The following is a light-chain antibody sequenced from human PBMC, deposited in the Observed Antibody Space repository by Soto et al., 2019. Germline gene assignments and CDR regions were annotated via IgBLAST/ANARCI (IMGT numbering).Light chain of an antibody. V-gene: IGKV3-20*01. CDR2: DAS. Sequence: EFVLTQSPGTLSLSPWDRATLSCRASQTVRNNYLAWYQQKPGQAPRLLIYDASSRATGIPDRFSGGGSGTDFTLTISRLEPEDFAVYYCQQYGSSPLTFGQGTKVDIK. J-gene: IGKJ1*01. CDR1: QTVRNNY. CDR3: QQYGSSPLT.